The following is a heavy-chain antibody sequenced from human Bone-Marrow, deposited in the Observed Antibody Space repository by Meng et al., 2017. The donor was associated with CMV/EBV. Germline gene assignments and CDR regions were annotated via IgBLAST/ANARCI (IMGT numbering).Heavy chain of an antibody. CDR3: ARDFLYDDFWSGYFSYYGMDV. J-gene: IGHJ6*02. CDR1: GGSISSSSYY. V-gene: IGHV4-39*07. CDR2: IYYSGST. Sequence: SGTLSLTCTVSGGSISSSSYYWGWIRQPPGKGLEWIGSIYYSGSTYYNPSLKSRVTISVDTSKNQFSLKLSSVTAADTAVYYCARDFLYDDFWSGYFSYYGMDVWGQGTTVTVSS. D-gene: IGHD3-3*01.